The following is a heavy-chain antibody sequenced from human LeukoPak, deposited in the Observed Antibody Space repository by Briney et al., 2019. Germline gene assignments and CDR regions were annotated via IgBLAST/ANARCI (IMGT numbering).Heavy chain of an antibody. V-gene: IGHV4-59*06. CDR3: ARATEWELRAFDI. D-gene: IGHD1-26*01. Sequence: PSETLSLTCTVSGGSISSYYWSWIRQPPGKGLEWIGYIYYSGSTYYNPSLKSRVTISVDTSKNQFSLKLSSVTAADTAVYYCARATEWELRAFDIWGQGTMVTVSS. CDR1: GGSISSYY. CDR2: IYYSGST. J-gene: IGHJ3*02.